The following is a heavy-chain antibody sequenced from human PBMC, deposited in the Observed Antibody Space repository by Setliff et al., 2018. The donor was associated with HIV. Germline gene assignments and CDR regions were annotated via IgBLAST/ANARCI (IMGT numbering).Heavy chain of an antibody. Sequence: GGSLRLSCAASGFTFSTYSMNWVRQAPGKGLEWVSSISTSSTYIYYADSVKGRFTISRDNAKNSVYLQMNSLRAEDTAVYYCARVPYSSGYWGQGTLVTVSS. CDR2: ISTSSTYI. J-gene: IGHJ4*02. CDR1: GFTFSTYS. V-gene: IGHV3-21*04. CDR3: ARVPYSSGY. D-gene: IGHD6-19*01.